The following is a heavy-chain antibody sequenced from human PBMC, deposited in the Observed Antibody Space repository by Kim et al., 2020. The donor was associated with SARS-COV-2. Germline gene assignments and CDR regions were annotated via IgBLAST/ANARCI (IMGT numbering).Heavy chain of an antibody. V-gene: IGHV7-4-1*02. CDR3: AREISQPKYPSGDYYYGMDV. D-gene: IGHD1-26*01. J-gene: IGHJ6*02. Sequence: ASVKVSCKASGYTFTSYAMNWVRQAPGQGLEWMGWINTNTGNPTYAQGFTGRFVFSLDTSVSTAYLQISSLKAEDTAVYYCAREISQPKYPSGDYYYGMDVWGQGTTVTVSS. CDR1: GYTFTSYA. CDR2: INTNTGNP.